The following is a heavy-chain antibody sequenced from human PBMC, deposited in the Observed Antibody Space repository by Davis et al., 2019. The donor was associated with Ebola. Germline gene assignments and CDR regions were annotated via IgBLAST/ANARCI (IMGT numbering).Heavy chain of an antibody. CDR1: GYTFTGYY. D-gene: IGHD3-10*01. CDR2: INPNSGGT. Sequence: ASVKVSCKASGYTFTGYYIHWVRQAPGQGLEWMGRINPNSGGTNYAQKFQGRVTMTRDTSISTAYMELSRLRSDDTVVYYCARGGLLWFGEFIYYGMDVWGQGTTVTVSS. V-gene: IGHV1-2*05. J-gene: IGHJ6*02. CDR3: ARGGLLWFGEFIYYGMDV.